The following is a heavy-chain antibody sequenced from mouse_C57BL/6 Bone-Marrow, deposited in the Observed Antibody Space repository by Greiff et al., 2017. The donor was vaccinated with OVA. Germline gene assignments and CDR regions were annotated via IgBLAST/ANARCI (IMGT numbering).Heavy chain of an antibody. CDR1: GYAFTNYL. D-gene: IGHD4-1*01. Sequence: QVQLQQSGAELVRPGTSVKVSCKASGYAFTNYLIEWVKQRPGQGLEWIGVINPGSGGTNYNEKFKGKATLTADKSSSTAYMQLSSLTSGDSAVYFGADLGGGFAYWGQGTLVTVSA. CDR3: ADLGGGFAY. J-gene: IGHJ3*01. CDR2: INPGSGGT. V-gene: IGHV1-54*01.